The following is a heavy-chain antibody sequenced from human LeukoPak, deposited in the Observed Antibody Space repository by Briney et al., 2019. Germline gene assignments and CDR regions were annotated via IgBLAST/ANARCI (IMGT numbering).Heavy chain of an antibody. CDR2: IYPGDSDT. CDR3: ARRFDSGGDY. CDR1: GYSFTSYW. V-gene: IGHV5-51*01. Sequence: GEALEISCKGSGYSFTSYWIGWVRQVPGKGLEWMGIIYPGDSDTRYSPSFQGQVTISVDKSISTAYLQWSSLKASDTAIYYCARRFDSGGDYWGQGTLVTVSS. J-gene: IGHJ4*02. D-gene: IGHD3-9*01.